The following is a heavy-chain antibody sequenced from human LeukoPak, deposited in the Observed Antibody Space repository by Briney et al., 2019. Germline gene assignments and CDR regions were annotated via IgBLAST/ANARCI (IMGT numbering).Heavy chain of an antibody. V-gene: IGHV4-34*01. J-gene: IGHJ5*02. Sequence: PSETLSPTCTVSGGSLSSYYWSWIRQPPGKGLEWIGEINHSGSTNYNPSLKSRVTISVDTSKNQFSLKLSSVTAADTAVYYCASARVEAAAGTDWFDPWGQGTLVTVSS. CDR1: GGSLSSYY. CDR2: INHSGST. D-gene: IGHD6-13*01. CDR3: ASARVEAAAGTDWFDP.